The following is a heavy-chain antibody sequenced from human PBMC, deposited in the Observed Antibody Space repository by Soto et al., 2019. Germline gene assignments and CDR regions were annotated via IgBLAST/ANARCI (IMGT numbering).Heavy chain of an antibody. Sequence: EVQLVESGGGLVQPGGSLRLSCAASGFTVSSNYMSWVRQAPGKGLEWVSVIYSRGSTYYADSVKGRFTISRANSKNTLYLQMNSMRADDTAVYYCARGGTMALDYWGQGTLVTVSS. CDR1: GFTVSSNY. V-gene: IGHV3-66*01. CDR2: IYSRGST. CDR3: ARGGTMALDY. D-gene: IGHD3-10*01. J-gene: IGHJ4*02.